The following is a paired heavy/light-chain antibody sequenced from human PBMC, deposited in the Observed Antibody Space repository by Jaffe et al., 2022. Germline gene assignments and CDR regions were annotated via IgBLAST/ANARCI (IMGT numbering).Heavy chain of an antibody. CDR3: ARAIWSFRYTRAADI. D-gene: IGHD3-16*02. J-gene: IGHJ3*02. Sequence: QLQLQESGSGLVTPSETLSLNCEVSGGAMNSDGYSWSWIRQSPGGDLEWIGYTYHNGNTNYNPSLRSRVAISIDMSKNQFSLALTSVTAADTAVYYCARAIWSFRYTRAADIWGPGIMVTVSS. V-gene: IGHV4-30-2*06. CDR2: TYHNGNT. CDR1: GGAMNSDGYS.
Light chain of an antibody. J-gene: IGKJ1*01. CDR3: HQYSTTPWT. Sequence: EIVLTQSPGTLSLSAGERVTISCRASQFVSSNYLAWYQQKPGQAPKLLIFGASIRATDIPDRFSGSGSVTDFTLTINRLEPEDFAVYYCHQYSTTPWTFGQGTKVAFK. V-gene: IGKV3-20*01. CDR2: GAS. CDR1: QFVSSNY.